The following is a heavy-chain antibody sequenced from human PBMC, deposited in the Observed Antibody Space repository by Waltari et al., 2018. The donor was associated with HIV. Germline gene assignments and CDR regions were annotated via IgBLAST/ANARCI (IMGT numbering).Heavy chain of an antibody. CDR2: MDWNDNK. V-gene: IGHV2-70*01. CDR3: ARCGNNYGLCDY. CDR1: GFSLSTSEIC. J-gene: IGHJ4*02. D-gene: IGHD4-17*01. Sequence: QVTLRESGPALVKPTQTLTLTCTFSGFSLSTSEICVSWLRQPPGKALEWLAFMDWNDNKYYTTSLKTRLTISKDTSKNQVVLRMNNMEPVDTATYYCARCGNNYGLCDYWGQGTLVTVSS.